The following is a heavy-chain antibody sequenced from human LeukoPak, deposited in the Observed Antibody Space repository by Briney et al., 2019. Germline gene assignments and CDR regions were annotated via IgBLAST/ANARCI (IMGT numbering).Heavy chain of an antibody. D-gene: IGHD4/OR15-4a*01. CDR2: ISGGGDTT. V-gene: IGHV3-23*01. Sequence: GGSLTLSCAASGFTFTNYAMNWLRQAPGKRLEWVSVISGGGDTTYYADSVKGRFTISRDNSKNTVDLQMNSLTAEDTAVYYCAKVVVTTSWDMNFDNWGQGTLVTVSS. J-gene: IGHJ4*02. CDR1: GFTFTNYA. CDR3: AKVVVTTSWDMNFDN.